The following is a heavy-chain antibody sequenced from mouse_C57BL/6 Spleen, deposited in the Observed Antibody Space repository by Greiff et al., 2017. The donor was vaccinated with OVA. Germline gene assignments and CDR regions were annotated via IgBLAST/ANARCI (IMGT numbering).Heavy chain of an antibody. CDR3: AKNTVENWFAY. CDR2: IWRGGST. D-gene: IGHD1-1*01. J-gene: IGHJ3*01. CDR1: GFSLTSYG. Sequence: VKLVESGPGLVQPSQCLSITCTASGFSLTSYGVHWVRQSPGKGLEWMGVIWRGGSTDYNADFLYRLGITKDNSKSQVFFKMNSLQADDTAIYYCAKNTVENWFAYWGQGTLVTVSA. V-gene: IGHV2-5*01.